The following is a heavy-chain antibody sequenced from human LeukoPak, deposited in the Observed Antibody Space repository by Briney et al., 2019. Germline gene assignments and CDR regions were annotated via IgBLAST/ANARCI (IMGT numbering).Heavy chain of an antibody. CDR3: AVLAVAGETGAYELDY. Sequence: GGSLRLSCAASGFTFRSYTMSWVRQAPGKGLEWVSVISGSGGNTYYADPVKGRFTISRDNSKNTLYMQMNSLRAEDTAVYYCAVLAVAGETGAYELDYWGQGTLVTVSS. D-gene: IGHD6-19*01. J-gene: IGHJ4*02. V-gene: IGHV3-23*01. CDR2: ISGSGGNT. CDR1: GFTFRSYT.